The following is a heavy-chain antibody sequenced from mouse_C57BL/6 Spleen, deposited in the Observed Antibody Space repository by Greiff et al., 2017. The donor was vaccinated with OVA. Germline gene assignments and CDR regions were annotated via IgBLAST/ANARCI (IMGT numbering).Heavy chain of an antibody. D-gene: IGHD2-3*01. J-gene: IGHJ3*01. V-gene: IGHV14-2*01. CDR3: ARGDGYGAWFAY. CDR1: GFNIKDYY. CDR2: IDPEDGET. Sequence: EVQGVESGAELVKPGASVKLSCTASGFNIKDYYMHWVKQRTEQGLEWIGRIDPEDGETTYAPKFQGKATITADTSSNTAYLQLSSLTSEDTAVYYCARGDGYGAWFAYWGQGTLVTVSA.